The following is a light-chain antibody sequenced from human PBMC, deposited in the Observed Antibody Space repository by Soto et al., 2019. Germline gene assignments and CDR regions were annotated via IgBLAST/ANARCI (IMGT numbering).Light chain of an antibody. Sequence: QSALTQPASVSGSPGQSITISCTGTSSDVGGYNYVSWYQQHPGKAPKLRIYDVSNRPSGISNRFSGSKSGNTASLTISGLQAEDEADYYCSSYTTSSTLVVFGGGTTLTV. CDR1: SSDVGGYNY. CDR2: DVS. J-gene: IGLJ2*01. CDR3: SSYTTSSTLVV. V-gene: IGLV2-14*01.